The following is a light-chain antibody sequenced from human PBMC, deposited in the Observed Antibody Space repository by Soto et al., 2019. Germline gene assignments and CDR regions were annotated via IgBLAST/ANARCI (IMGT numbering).Light chain of an antibody. CDR2: EAS. V-gene: IGLV2-23*01. J-gene: IGLJ2*01. Sequence: QSALTQPASVSGSPGQSITISCTGISTDVGTYNLVSWYQHHPGKAPKLIIYEASKRPSGVPNRFSGSKSGNTASLTISGLHDEDEADYYCCSYGRSVVFGGGTKVTVL. CDR1: STDVGTYNL. CDR3: CSYGRSVV.